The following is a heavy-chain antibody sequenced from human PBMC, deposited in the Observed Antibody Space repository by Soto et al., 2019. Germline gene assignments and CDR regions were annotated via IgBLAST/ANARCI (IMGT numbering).Heavy chain of an antibody. D-gene: IGHD3-3*01. J-gene: IGHJ4*02. Sequence: QITLKESGPTVVKPTETLTLTCTFSGFSLTTSGVAVGWVRQSPGKAPERLALISWGDDKRYSTSLNSRLVITKDTSKNQVVLTMANVDPADTATYYCAHRVLRTVFGLVTTTAIYFDFWGPGTPVVVSS. V-gene: IGHV2-5*02. CDR3: AHRVLRTVFGLVTTTAIYFDF. CDR2: ISWGDDK. CDR1: GFSLTTSGVA.